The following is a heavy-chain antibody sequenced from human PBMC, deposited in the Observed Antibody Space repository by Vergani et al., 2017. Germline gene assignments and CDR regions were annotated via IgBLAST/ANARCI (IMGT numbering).Heavy chain of an antibody. CDR1: GGSISSGGYS. Sequence: QLQLQESGSGLVKPSQTLSLTCAVSGGSISSGGYSWSWIRQPPGKGLEWIGYIYHSGSTYYNPSLKSRVTILVDRSKNQFSLKLSSVTAADTAVYYCARDRQDSSGSPMFDPWGQGTLVTVSS. J-gene: IGHJ5*02. CDR2: IYHSGST. V-gene: IGHV4-30-2*01. CDR3: ARDRQDSSGSPMFDP. D-gene: IGHD3-22*01.